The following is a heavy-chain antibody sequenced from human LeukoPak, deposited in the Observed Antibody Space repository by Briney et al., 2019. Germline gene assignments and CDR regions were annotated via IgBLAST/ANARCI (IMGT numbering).Heavy chain of an antibody. CDR3: ARECEQRRPTCRLYWFDP. V-gene: IGHV1-2*02. CDR1: GYTFTTYC. CDR2: INPNSGGA. Sequence: ASVKVSCKASGYTFTTYCMHWVRQAPGQRLEWMGWINPNSGGANYAQKFQGRVTMTRDTSISTAYMELSRLTSDDTAVYDCARECEQRRPTCRLYWFDPWGQGTLVTVSS. J-gene: IGHJ5*02. D-gene: IGHD6-25*01.